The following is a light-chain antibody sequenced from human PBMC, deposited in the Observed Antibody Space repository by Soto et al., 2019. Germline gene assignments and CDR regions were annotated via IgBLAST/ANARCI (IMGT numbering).Light chain of an antibody. CDR2: SNN. Sequence: QSVLTQPPSASGTPGQRVTISCSGSSSNIGSNYVNWYQQLPGTAPKLLIYSNNQRPSGVPDRFSGSKSGTSGSLAISGLQSEDEADYYCAAWNDSLNGFWVFGGGTKLTVL. CDR1: SSNIGSNY. J-gene: IGLJ3*02. V-gene: IGLV1-44*01. CDR3: AAWNDSLNGFWV.